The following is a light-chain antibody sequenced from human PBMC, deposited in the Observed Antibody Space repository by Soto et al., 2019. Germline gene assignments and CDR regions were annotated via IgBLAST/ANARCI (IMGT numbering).Light chain of an antibody. J-gene: IGKJ2*01. CDR2: GAS. Sequence: ELVLPQSPPTLSVSPGERATLSCRASQSVSSNLAWYQQKPGQAPRLLIYGASTRATGIPARFSGSGSGTEFTLTISSLQSEDFAVYYCQQYNNWPYTFGQGTKLEIK. V-gene: IGKV3-15*01. CDR1: QSVSSN. CDR3: QQYNNWPYT.